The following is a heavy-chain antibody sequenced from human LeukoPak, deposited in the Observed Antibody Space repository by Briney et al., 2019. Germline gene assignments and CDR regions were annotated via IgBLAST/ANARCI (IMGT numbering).Heavy chain of an antibody. V-gene: IGHV1-2*06. CDR1: GYTFNDHF. CDR3: ARDGTAMDY. CDR2: INPNSGGT. D-gene: IGHD5-18*01. J-gene: IGHJ4*02. Sequence: ASVKVSCKASGYTFNDHFIHWVRQAPGQGLEWMGRINPNSGGTNYAQKFQGRVTMTRDTSISTAYMELSRLRSDDTAVYYCARDGTAMDYWGQGTLVTVSS.